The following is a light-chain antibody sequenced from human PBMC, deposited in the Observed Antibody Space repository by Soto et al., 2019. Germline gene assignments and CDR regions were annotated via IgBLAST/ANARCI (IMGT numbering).Light chain of an antibody. CDR1: SSDVGSYNL. CDR3: SSYSGSSTLVL. V-gene: IGLV2-14*02. CDR2: EGT. Sequence: QSALTQPASVSGSPGQSITISCTGTSSDVGSYNLVSWYQQHPGKAPKLMIYEGTKRPSGVSNRFSGSKSGTTASLTISGLQAEDEADYYCSSYSGSSTLVLFGGGTKLTVL. J-gene: IGLJ2*01.